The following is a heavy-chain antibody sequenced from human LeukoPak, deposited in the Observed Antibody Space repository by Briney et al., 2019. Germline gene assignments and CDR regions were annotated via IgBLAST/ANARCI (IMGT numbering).Heavy chain of an antibody. D-gene: IGHD4-17*01. CDR1: GFTFSSYW. CDR3: ARGSHDYGDYGGGYYYYMDV. V-gene: IGHV3-74*01. Sequence: AGGSLRLSCAASGFTFSSYWMHWVRQAPGKGLVWVSRINSDGSSTSYADSVKGRFTISRDNAKNTLYLQMNSLRAEDTAVYYCARGSHDYGDYGGGYYYYMDVWGKGTTVTVSS. CDR2: INSDGSST. J-gene: IGHJ6*03.